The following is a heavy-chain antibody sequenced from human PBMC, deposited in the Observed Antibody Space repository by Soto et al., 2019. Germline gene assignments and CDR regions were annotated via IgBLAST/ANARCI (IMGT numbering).Heavy chain of an antibody. J-gene: IGHJ1*01. D-gene: IGHD4-17*01. CDR2: INPDSGGT. CDR3: ARPGDYDLAYFQH. CDR1: GYTFTGYY. V-gene: IGHV1-2*04. Sequence: ASVKVSCKASGYTFTGYYMHWVRQAPGQGLEWMGWINPDSGGTNHAQKFQGWVTMTRDTSISTAYMELSRLRSDDTAVYYCARPGDYDLAYFQHWGQGTLVTVSS.